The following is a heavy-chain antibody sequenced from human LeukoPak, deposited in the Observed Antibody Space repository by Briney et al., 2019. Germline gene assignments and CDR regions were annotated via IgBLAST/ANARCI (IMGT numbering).Heavy chain of an antibody. D-gene: IGHD2-15*01. CDR2: IDEDGTTT. CDR3: ARVDVGRDYSKFDY. J-gene: IGHJ4*02. V-gene: IGHV3-74*01. CDR1: GFTFSAYW. Sequence: GGSLRLSCAASGFTFSAYWMHWVRQAPGKGLVWVSRIDEDGTTTNYADSVKGRLTISRDNAKNTLYLQMSSLRAEDTAVYYCARVDVGRDYSKFDYWGQGTLVTVSS.